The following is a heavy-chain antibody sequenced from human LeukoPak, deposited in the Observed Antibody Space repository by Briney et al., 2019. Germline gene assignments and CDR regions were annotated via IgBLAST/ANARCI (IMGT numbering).Heavy chain of an antibody. CDR2: IIPILGIA. J-gene: IGHJ3*02. Sequence: SVKVSCKASGGTFSSYAISWVRQAPGQGLEWMGRIIPILGIANYAQKFQGRVTITADKSTSTAYMELSSLRSEDTAVYYCARAWVDRGLRLGKGLFDIGGQGKMVPVFS. V-gene: IGHV1-69*04. CDR3: ARAWVDRGLRLGKGLFDI. D-gene: IGHD3-16*01. CDR1: GGTFSSYA.